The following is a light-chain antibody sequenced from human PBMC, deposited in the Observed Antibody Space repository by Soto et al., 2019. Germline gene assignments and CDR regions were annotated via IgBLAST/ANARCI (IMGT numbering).Light chain of an antibody. V-gene: IGKV3-15*01. Sequence: EIILTQSPASLSVSPGERATLSCRASQSVNNNLAWYQQKPGQAPRLLIYGASTRATGIPGRFRGSGSGTDFTLTISGLQSEDFAVYYCQQYNNWPQTFGQGTKVEIK. CDR2: GAS. CDR3: QQYNNWPQT. CDR1: QSVNNN. J-gene: IGKJ1*01.